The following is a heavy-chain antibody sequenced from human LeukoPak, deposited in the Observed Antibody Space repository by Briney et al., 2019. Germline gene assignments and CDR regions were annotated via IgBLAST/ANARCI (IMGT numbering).Heavy chain of an antibody. D-gene: IGHD3-9*01. CDR1: GYTFTSYG. CDR3: ARGRARYFDWLLRHWDSFDY. Sequence: ASVKVSCKASGYTFTSYGISWVRQAPGQGLEWMGWISAYNGNTNYAQKFQGRVTMTRNTSISTAYTELSSLRSEDTAVYYCARGRARYFDWLLRHWDSFDYWGQGTLVTVSS. V-gene: IGHV1-18*01. CDR2: ISAYNGNT. J-gene: IGHJ4*02.